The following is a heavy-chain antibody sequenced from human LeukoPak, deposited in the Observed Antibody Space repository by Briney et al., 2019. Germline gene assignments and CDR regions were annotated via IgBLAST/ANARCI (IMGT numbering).Heavy chain of an antibody. J-gene: IGHJ3*02. CDR3: ARGEFECSGHRSDAFDI. V-gene: IGHV1-2*04. Sequence: ASVSVSCTSSGYTFTDYYLHWVRQAPRQGVEWMGWINPNSGATKYAQTFQGWLTMTSYTSISPAYMELGGLTSSLTPMYYSARGEFECSGHRSDAFDIWGQGTVVTASS. CDR2: INPNSGAT. CDR1: GYTFTDYY. D-gene: IGHD2-15*01.